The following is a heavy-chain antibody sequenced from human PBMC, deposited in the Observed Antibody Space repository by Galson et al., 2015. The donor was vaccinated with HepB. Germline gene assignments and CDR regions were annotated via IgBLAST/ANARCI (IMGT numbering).Heavy chain of an antibody. J-gene: IGHJ6*02. Sequence: SVKVSCKASGYTFTSYAMHWVRQAPGQRLEWMGWINAGNGNTKYSQKFQGRVTITRDTSASTAYMELSSLRSEDTAVYYCARDLRSGSWPFYYYYGMDVWGQGTTVTVSS. CDR1: GYTFTSYA. CDR3: ARDLRSGSWPFYYYYGMDV. CDR2: INAGNGNT. V-gene: IGHV1-3*01. D-gene: IGHD6-13*01.